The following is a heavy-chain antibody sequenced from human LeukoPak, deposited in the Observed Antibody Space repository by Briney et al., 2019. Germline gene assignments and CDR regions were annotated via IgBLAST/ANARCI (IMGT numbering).Heavy chain of an antibody. J-gene: IGHJ4*02. CDR3: ARSIVVPPYFDY. D-gene: IGHD3-22*01. CDR1: GGSISSSSYY. V-gene: IGHV4-39*07. CDR2: IYYSGST. Sequence: SETLSLTCTVSGGSISSSSYYWGWIRQPPGKGLEWIGRIYYSGSTYNNPSLKIRVTISVDTSKNQFSLKLSSVTAADTAVYYCARSIVVPPYFDYWGQGTLVTVSS.